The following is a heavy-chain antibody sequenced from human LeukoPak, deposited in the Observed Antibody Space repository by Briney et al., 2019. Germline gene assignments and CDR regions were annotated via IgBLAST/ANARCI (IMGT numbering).Heavy chain of an antibody. CDR2: IDPSDSYT. J-gene: IGHJ5*02. CDR1: GYSFTSYW. V-gene: IGHV5-10-1*01. Sequence: GESLKISCKGSGYSFTSYWISWVRQMPGKGLEWMGRIDPSDSYTNYSPSFQGHVTTSADKSISTAYLQWSSLKASDTAMYYCARHESYSSGWYKDWFDPWGQGTLVTVSS. CDR3: ARHESYSSGWYKDWFDP. D-gene: IGHD6-19*01.